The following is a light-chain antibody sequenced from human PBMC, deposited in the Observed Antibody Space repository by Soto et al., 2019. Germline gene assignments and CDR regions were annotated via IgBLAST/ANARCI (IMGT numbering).Light chain of an antibody. CDR1: SSDVYGYNS. Sequence: QSALTQPRSVSGSPGHSVTISCTGTSSDVYGYNSVSWYQQHPGKAPKLIIYDVFKRPSGVPDRFSGSKSGSTPSLTISGLQIEDEADYYCCSYAGSYTYWVFGGGTKLTVL. J-gene: IGLJ3*02. V-gene: IGLV2-11*01. CDR3: CSYAGSYTYWV. CDR2: DVF.